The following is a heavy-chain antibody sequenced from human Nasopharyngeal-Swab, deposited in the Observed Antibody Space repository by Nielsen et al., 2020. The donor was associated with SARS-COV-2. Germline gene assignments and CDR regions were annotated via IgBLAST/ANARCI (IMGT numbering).Heavy chain of an antibody. CDR3: ARERTAPGTLCYFDY. V-gene: IGHV4-30-4*01. Sequence: WIRQPPGKGLEWMGFIHQSGSTTYSPSLKSRLTMSVDTSKNQFSLKLTSVTAADTALYYCARERTAPGTLCYFDYWGQGTPVTVSS. D-gene: IGHD1/OR15-1a*01. J-gene: IGHJ4*02. CDR2: IHQSGST.